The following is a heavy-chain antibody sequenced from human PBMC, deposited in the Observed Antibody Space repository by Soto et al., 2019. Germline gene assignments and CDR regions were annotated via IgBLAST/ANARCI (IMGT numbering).Heavy chain of an antibody. CDR2: IYYSGST. V-gene: IGHV4-30-4*01. CDR1: GGSISSGDYY. Sequence: SETLSLTCTVSGGSISSGDYYWSWLRQPPGKGLEWIGYIYYSGSTYYNPSLKSRVTISVDTSKNQFSLKLSSVTAADTAVYYCARERSCSSTSCLSNWFDPWGQGTLVSVSS. D-gene: IGHD2-2*01. CDR3: ARERSCSSTSCLSNWFDP. J-gene: IGHJ5*02.